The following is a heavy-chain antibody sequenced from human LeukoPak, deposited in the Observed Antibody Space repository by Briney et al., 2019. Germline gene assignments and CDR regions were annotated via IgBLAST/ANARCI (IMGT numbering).Heavy chain of an antibody. V-gene: IGHV3-30*02. CDR1: GFTFSSYS. CDR3: AKGRNYGSGSSTPHYDY. J-gene: IGHJ4*02. Sequence: GGSLRLSCAASGFTFSSYSMNWVRQAPGKGLEWLAFIRYDESDKYYADSVRGRFTISRDNSRNTLFLQVNSLRLEDTAVYYCAKGRNYGSGSSTPHYDYWGQGTLVIVSS. CDR2: IRYDESDK. D-gene: IGHD3-10*01.